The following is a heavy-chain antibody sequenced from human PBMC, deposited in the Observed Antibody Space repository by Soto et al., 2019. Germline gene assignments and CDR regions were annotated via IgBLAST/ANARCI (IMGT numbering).Heavy chain of an antibody. Sequence: PSETLSLTCTVSGGPISSYYWSWIRQPAGKGLEWIGRIYTSGSTNYNPSLKSRVTMSVDTSKNQFSLKLSSVTAADTAVYYCARATYYYDSSGPAGGAFDIWGQGTMVTVSS. V-gene: IGHV4-4*07. CDR3: ARATYYYDSSGPAGGAFDI. D-gene: IGHD3-22*01. J-gene: IGHJ3*02. CDR2: IYTSGST. CDR1: GGPISSYY.